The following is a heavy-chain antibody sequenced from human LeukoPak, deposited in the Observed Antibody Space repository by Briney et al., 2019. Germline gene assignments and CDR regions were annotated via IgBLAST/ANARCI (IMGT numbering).Heavy chain of an antibody. Sequence: ASVKVSCKASGYTFTGYYIHWVRQAPGQGLEWMGWINPNSGGTNYAQKFQGRVTMTRDTSISTAYMELSSLRSDDTAVCYCARGPLYYYDSSGPFDYWGQGTQVTVSS. D-gene: IGHD3-22*01. J-gene: IGHJ4*02. CDR1: GYTFTGYY. CDR3: ARGPLYYYDSSGPFDY. CDR2: INPNSGGT. V-gene: IGHV1-2*02.